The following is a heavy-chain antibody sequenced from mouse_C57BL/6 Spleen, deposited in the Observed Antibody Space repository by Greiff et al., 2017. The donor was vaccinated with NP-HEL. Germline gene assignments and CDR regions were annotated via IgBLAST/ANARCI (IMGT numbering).Heavy chain of an antibody. V-gene: IGHV5-15*04. Sequence: EVKLVESGGGLVQPGGSLKLSCAASGFTFSDYGMAWVRQAPRKGPEWVAFISNLAYSIYYADTVTGRFTISRENAKNTLYLEMSSLRSEDTAMYYCARQLGRSYWYFDVWGTGTTVTVSS. CDR1: GFTFSDYG. CDR3: ARQLGRSYWYFDV. J-gene: IGHJ1*03. D-gene: IGHD4-1*01. CDR2: ISNLAYSI.